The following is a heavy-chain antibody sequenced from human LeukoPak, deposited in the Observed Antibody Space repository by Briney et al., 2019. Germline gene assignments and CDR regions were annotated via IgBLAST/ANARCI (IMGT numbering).Heavy chain of an antibody. CDR3: ARDEGVGERGAY. Sequence: ASVKVSCKTSGYTFTTYYMHWVRQAPGQGLEWMGIINPTTGVTNYAQKFQGRVTMTTDTSTSTAYMELRSLRSDDTAMYYCARDEGVGERGAYWGQGTLVTVSS. J-gene: IGHJ4*02. CDR1: GYTFTTYY. V-gene: IGHV1-46*01. D-gene: IGHD3-16*01. CDR2: INPTTGVT.